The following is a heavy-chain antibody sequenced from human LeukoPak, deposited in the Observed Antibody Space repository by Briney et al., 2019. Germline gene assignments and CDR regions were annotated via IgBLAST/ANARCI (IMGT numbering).Heavy chain of an antibody. D-gene: IGHD2-2*01. CDR1: GYTFTSYG. V-gene: IGHV1-18*01. J-gene: IGHJ4*02. Sequence: ASVKVSCKASGYTFTSYGISWVRQAPGQGLEWMGWISAYNGNTNYAQKLQGRVTMTTDTSTSTAYMELRSLRSDDTAVYYCARVGISTSEWCYFYYWGQGTLVTVSS. CDR3: ARVGISTSEWCYFYY. CDR2: ISAYNGNT.